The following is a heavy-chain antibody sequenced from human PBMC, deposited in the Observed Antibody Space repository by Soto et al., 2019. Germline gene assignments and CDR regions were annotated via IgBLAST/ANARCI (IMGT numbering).Heavy chain of an antibody. Sequence: QVHLVPSGAELKKPGSSVRVSCKASGETFHFYTINWVRQDPGLGLEWMGRINPSLSMSISALKFQGRPIISAAKATTTAYMSLSSTRTDDTADYYCTTTYGSGSQAIDYCGQGALVTGSS. CDR1: GETFHFYT. CDR3: TTTYGSGSQAIDY. J-gene: IGHJ4*01. V-gene: IGHV1-69*02. D-gene: IGHD3-10*01. CDR2: INPSLSMS.